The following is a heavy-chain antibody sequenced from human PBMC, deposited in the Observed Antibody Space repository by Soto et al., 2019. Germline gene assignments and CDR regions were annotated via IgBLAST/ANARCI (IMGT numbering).Heavy chain of an antibody. Sequence: SVKASCKASGGTVRSYAISWVRQAPGQGLEWMGGIIPIFGTANYAQKFQGRVTITADESTSTAYMELSSLRSEDTAVYYCARECSSTSCYGSNWFDPWGQGTLVTVSS. CDR1: GGTVRSYA. CDR2: IIPIFGTA. D-gene: IGHD2-2*01. J-gene: IGHJ5*02. CDR3: ARECSSTSCYGSNWFDP. V-gene: IGHV1-69*13.